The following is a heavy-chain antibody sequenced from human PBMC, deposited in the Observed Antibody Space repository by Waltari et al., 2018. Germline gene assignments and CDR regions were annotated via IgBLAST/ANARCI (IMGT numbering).Heavy chain of an antibody. CDR1: GFTFSTYS. Sequence: LVESGGDVVQPGRSLRLSCAASGFTFSTYSMHWVRQAPGKGLEWVTVISHDGSGKYYADSVKGRFTISRDNSKNTLYLQMNSLRAEDTAVYYCARDAYSTSCVSKGCPAYYYYGVDVWGQGTTVTVSS. J-gene: IGHJ6*02. D-gene: IGHD6-6*01. V-gene: IGHV3-30*07. CDR3: ARDAYSTSCVSKGCPAYYYYGVDV. CDR2: ISHDGSGK.